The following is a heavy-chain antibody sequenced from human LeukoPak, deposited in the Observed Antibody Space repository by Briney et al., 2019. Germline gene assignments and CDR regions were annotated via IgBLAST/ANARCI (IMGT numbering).Heavy chain of an antibody. CDR3: ARDTYYYDSSGGQFDY. J-gene: IGHJ4*02. CDR2: IIPILGIA. CDR1: GGTFSSYA. V-gene: IGHV1-69*04. Sequence: SVKVSCKASGGTFSSYAISWVRQAPGQGLEWMGRIIPILGIANYAQKFQGRVTITADKSTSTAYMELSSLRSEDTAVYYCARDTYYYDSSGGQFDYWGQGTLVTVSS. D-gene: IGHD3-22*01.